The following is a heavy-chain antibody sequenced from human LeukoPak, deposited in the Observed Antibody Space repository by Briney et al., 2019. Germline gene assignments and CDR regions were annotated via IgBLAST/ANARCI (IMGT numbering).Heavy chain of an antibody. J-gene: IGHJ4*02. D-gene: IGHD3-16*01. CDR1: VYPYSRYY. V-gene: IGHV3-7*01. CDR2: IKEDGSEK. CDR3: ARDAIGGGGFDY. Sequence: GGPLSLFCAASVYPYSRYYMLCARQAPGKALEGLANIKEDGSEKYFVDSVKGRFTNNRNNAKNSMYMQMNSLRAEDTAVYKCARDAIGGGGFDYWGQGTLVTVSS.